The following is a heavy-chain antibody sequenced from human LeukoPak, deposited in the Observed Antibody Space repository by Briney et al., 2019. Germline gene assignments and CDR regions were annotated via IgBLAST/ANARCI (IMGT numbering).Heavy chain of an antibody. D-gene: IGHD3-16*02. CDR2: ISGSGYS. V-gene: IGHV3-23*01. CDR3: AKGTASVSDYDYVWGTYRRGYPSSGYSDY. CDR1: GFTFSSYA. J-gene: IGHJ4*02. Sequence: GGSLRLSCAASGFTFSSYAMSWVGQAPGKGLEWVSGISGSGYSYYADSVQGRFTISRDNSKKTLNLQMNNLRAEDTAVYYCAKGTASVSDYDYVWGTYRRGYPSSGYSDYWGQGTLVTVSS.